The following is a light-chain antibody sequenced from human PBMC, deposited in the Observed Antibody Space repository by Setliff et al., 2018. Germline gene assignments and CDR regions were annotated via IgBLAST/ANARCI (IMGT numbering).Light chain of an antibody. Sequence: QSVLTQPASVSASPGQSITISCTGTSPDVGTFDLVSWYQQHPGKAPKLMIYEVSQRPSGVSNRFSGSKSGNTASLTISGLQAEDEADYYCCSYAGGTSPWVFGGGTKVTVL. CDR2: EVS. V-gene: IGLV2-23*02. CDR3: CSYAGGTSPWV. J-gene: IGLJ3*02. CDR1: SPDVGTFDL.